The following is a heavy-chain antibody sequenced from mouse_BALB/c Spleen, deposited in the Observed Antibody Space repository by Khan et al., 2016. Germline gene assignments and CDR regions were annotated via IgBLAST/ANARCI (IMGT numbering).Heavy chain of an antibody. CDR3: ARKESYYRYDGFDY. V-gene: IGHV5-17*02. CDR2: ISSGSSTI. CDR1: GFTFSSYG. J-gene: IGHJ2*01. D-gene: IGHD2-12*01. Sequence: EVELVESGGGLVQPGGSRKLSCAASGFTFSSYGMHWVRQAPEKGLEWVAYISSGSSTIYYADTVKGRFTISRDNPKNTLFLQMTSLRSEETAMYYCARKESYYRYDGFDYWGQGTTLTVSS.